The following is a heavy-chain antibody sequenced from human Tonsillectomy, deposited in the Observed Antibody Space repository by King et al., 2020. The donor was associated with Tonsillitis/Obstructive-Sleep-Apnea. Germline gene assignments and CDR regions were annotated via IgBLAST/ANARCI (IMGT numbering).Heavy chain of an antibody. J-gene: IGHJ4*02. CDR3: ARDPRVAVAGSFDY. CDR1: VYTCTSYV. D-gene: IGHD6-19*01. CDR2: INTNTVNP. V-gene: IGHV7-4-1*02. Sequence: QVHLVEAWSELKKPGASVKVSCKASVYTCTSYVRNWVRQSPGQGLEWMGWINTNTVNPPYAQSFQGRFVFSLDTSVSTAYLQINGLKAEDTALYYCARDPRVAVAGSFDYWGQGTLVTVSS.